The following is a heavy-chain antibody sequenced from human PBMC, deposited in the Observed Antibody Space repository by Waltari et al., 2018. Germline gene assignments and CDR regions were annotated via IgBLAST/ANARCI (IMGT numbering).Heavy chain of an antibody. CDR3: ARDGRLPPTTIRGLILGSSYFFDH. D-gene: IGHD1-1*01. Sequence: QVQLLQSGPEMKKPGASVRVSCRASGYTITTSYLHWLRQAPGQRLEWMGRINPNGGTTEYAQRFQGRVTMTSDTSASKVYMQLTSLTSDDTAVYYCARDGRLPPTTIRGLILGSSYFFDHWGQGSLVTVSS. CDR2: INPNGGTT. CDR1: GYTITTSY. J-gene: IGHJ4*01. V-gene: IGHV1-46*01.